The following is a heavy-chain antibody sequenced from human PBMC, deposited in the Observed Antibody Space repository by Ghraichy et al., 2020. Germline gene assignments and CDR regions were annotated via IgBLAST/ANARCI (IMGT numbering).Heavy chain of an antibody. CDR2: INAGNGNT. Sequence: ASVKVSCKASGYTFSSYGMHWVRQAPGQRLEWMGWINAGNGNTKYSQKFQGRVTITRDTSASTAYMELSSLRSEDTAVYYCAREGSGIHYNYNYYYMDVWGKGTTVTVSS. J-gene: IGHJ6*03. CDR1: GYTFSSYG. CDR3: AREGSGIHYNYNYYYMDV. D-gene: IGHD1-14*01. V-gene: IGHV1-3*01.